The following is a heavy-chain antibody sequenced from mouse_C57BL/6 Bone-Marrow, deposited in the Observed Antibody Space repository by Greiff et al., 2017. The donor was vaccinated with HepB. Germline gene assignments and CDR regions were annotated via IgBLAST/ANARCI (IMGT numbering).Heavy chain of an antibody. CDR1: GFNIKDYY. Sequence: EVQLQQSGAELVKPEASVKLSCTASGFNIKDYYMHWVKQRTEQGLEWIGRIDPEDGETKYAPKFQGKATITADTASNTAYLQLSSLTSEDAAVYCCTSNSSGYPYYFDYWGQGTTLTVSS. D-gene: IGHD3-2*02. V-gene: IGHV14-2*01. J-gene: IGHJ2*01. CDR2: IDPEDGET. CDR3: TSNSSGYPYYFDY.